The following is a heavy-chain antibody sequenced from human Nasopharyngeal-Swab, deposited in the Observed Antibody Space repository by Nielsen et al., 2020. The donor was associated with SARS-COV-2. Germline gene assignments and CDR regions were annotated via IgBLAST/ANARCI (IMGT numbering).Heavy chain of an antibody. Sequence: GESLKISCAASGFTFSSYSMNWVRQAPGKGLEWVSSISSSSSYIYYADSVKGRFTISRDNAKNSLYLLMNSLRPDDTALYFCARVPYISPPDYWGQGALVTVSS. CDR2: ISSSSSYI. CDR1: GFTFSSYS. V-gene: IGHV3-21*01. D-gene: IGHD3-16*01. J-gene: IGHJ4*02. CDR3: ARVPYISPPDY.